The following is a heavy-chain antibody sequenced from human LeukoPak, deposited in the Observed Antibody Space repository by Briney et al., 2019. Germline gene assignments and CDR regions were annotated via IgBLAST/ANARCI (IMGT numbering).Heavy chain of an antibody. CDR1: GYTFTSYY. CDR3: ARDSGIALIQH. J-gene: IGHJ1*01. Sequence: GASVKVSCKASGYTFTSYYMHWVRQAPGQGLEWMGIINPSGGSTSYAQKFQGRVTITTDESTSTAYMELSSLRSEDTAVYYCARDSGIALIQHWGQGTLVTVSS. CDR2: INPSGGST. V-gene: IGHV1-46*01. D-gene: IGHD1-26*01.